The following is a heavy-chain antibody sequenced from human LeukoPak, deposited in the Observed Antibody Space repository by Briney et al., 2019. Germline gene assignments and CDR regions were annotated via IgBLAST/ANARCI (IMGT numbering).Heavy chain of an antibody. CDR2: IIPILGIA. J-gene: IGHJ4*02. CDR1: GGTFSSYA. CDR3: ARSVAGTEAGGFDY. D-gene: IGHD6-19*01. Sequence: EASVKVSCKASGGTFSSYAISWVRQAPGQGLEWMGRIIPILGIANYAQKFQGRVTITADKSTSTAYMELSSLRSEDTAVYYCARSVAGTEAGGFDYWGQGTLVTVSS. V-gene: IGHV1-69*04.